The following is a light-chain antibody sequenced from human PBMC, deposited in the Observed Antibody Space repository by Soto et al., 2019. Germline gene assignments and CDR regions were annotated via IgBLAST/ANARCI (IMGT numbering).Light chain of an antibody. CDR2: LAS. V-gene: IGKV1-39*01. CDR3: QQTYKTPLT. Sequence: DIQMTQSPSSLSASVGDRVTITCRASQSISNYLNWYQQRPGKAPQLLIYLASSLSSGVPSKFSGSGSGTDFTLTISVLQPEDSATYYCQQTYKTPLTFGQGTKVEIK. J-gene: IGKJ1*01. CDR1: QSISNY.